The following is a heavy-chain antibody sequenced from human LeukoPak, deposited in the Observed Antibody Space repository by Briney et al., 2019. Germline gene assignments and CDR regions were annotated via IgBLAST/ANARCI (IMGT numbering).Heavy chain of an antibody. CDR2: IYYSGST. CDR1: GGSISGYY. D-gene: IGHD6-13*01. Sequence: SETLSLTCTVSGGSISGYYWSWIRQPPGKGLEWIGYIYYSGSTNYNPSLKSRVTISVDTSKNQFSLKLSSVTAADTAVYYCARDGSSFFSFDYWGQGTLVTVSS. J-gene: IGHJ4*02. V-gene: IGHV4-59*12. CDR3: ARDGSSFFSFDY.